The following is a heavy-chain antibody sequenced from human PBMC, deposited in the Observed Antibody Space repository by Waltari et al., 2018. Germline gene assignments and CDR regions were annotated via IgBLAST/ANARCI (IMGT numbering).Heavy chain of an antibody. V-gene: IGHV3-7*01. Sequence: EVQLVESGGGLVQPGGSLRLSCAASGFTFSSYWMSWVRQAPGKGVEGVAKRKTDGREKFYLDSVKGLFPISRGHPKNSLDLQMNSLGAEDTAVYYWARTLIRATGAFDIWGQGTMVTVSS. J-gene: IGHJ3*02. CDR3: ARTLIRATGAFDI. CDR2: RKTDGREK. D-gene: IGHD1-26*01. CDR1: GFTFSSYW.